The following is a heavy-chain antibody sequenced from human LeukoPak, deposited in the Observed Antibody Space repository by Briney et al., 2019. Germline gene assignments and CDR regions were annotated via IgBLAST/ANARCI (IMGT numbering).Heavy chain of an antibody. CDR1: GFPFSDYL. J-gene: IGHJ4*02. Sequence: GGSLRLSCAASGFPFSDYLMDWVRQAPGKVMEWVANINQDGSVQYYAASVRGRFTISRHHARNSLYLQMHILSAPDTPVYYCSSSLHYLGQGALVTVSS. CDR2: INQDGSVQ. V-gene: IGHV3-7*01. CDR3: SSSLHY.